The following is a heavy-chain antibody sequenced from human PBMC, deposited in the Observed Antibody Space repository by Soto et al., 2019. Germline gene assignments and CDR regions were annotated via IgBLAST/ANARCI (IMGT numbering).Heavy chain of an antibody. V-gene: IGHV3-49*03. CDR3: TRSLNVDIVATGY. J-gene: IGHJ4*02. Sequence: GGSLRLSCTASGFTFGDYAMSWFRQAPGKGLEWVGFIRSKAYGGTTEYAASVKGRFTISRDDSKSIAYLQMNSLKTEDTAVYYCTRSLNVDIVATGYWGQGTLVTVSS. CDR1: GFTFGDYA. D-gene: IGHD5-12*01. CDR2: IRSKAYGGTT.